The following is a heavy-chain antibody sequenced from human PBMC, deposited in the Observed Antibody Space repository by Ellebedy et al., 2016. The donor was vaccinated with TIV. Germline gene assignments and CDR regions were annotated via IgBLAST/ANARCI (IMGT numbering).Heavy chain of an antibody. CDR2: ISSSSSYT. CDR3: ARSIHGSDY. J-gene: IGHJ4*02. CDR1: GFTFDSYT. Sequence: GGSLRLXXAASGFTFDSYTMNWVRQAPGKGLEWVSSISSSSSYTNYADSVKGRFTISRDNAKNSLYLQMNSLRAEDTAVYYCARSIHGSDYWGQGTLVTVSS. V-gene: IGHV3-21*04. D-gene: IGHD2-15*01.